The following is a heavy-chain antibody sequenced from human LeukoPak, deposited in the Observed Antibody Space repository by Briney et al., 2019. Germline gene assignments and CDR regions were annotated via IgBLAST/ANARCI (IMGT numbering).Heavy chain of an antibody. CDR2: INHSGST. Sequence: SETLSLTCAVYGGSFSGYYWSWIRQPPGKGLEWIGEINHSGSTNCNPSLKSRVTISVDTSKNQFSLKLSSVTAADTAVYYCARGRSGKGAAAGPAIDYWGQGTLVTVSS. CDR3: ARGRSGKGAAAGPAIDY. J-gene: IGHJ4*02. D-gene: IGHD6-13*01. V-gene: IGHV4-34*01. CDR1: GGSFSGYY.